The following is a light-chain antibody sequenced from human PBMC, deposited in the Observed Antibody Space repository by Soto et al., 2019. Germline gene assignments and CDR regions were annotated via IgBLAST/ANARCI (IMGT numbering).Light chain of an antibody. CDR3: NSYTSSITYV. CDR2: DVT. V-gene: IGLV2-14*01. Sequence: QSALTQPASVSGSPGQSITISCTGTSSDVGGYNYVSWYQQYPGKAPQLIIYDVTTRPSGVSNRFSGSKSGNTASLTISGLQAEDEADYYCNSYTSSITYVFGTGTKLTVL. CDR1: SSDVGGYNY. J-gene: IGLJ1*01.